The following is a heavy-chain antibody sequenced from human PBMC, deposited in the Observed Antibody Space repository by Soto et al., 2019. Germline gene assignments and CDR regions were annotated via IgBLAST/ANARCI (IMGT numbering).Heavy chain of an antibody. Sequence: ASVKVSCKASGYTFTSYYIHWVRQAPGQGLEWMGIINPSGGSTSYAQKFQGRLTMTRDMSTSTVYMEVSSLRSEDTAIYYCARSNYDFWSGGSLDIWGQGTMVTVSS. D-gene: IGHD3-3*01. CDR3: ARSNYDFWSGGSLDI. CDR1: GYTFTSYY. V-gene: IGHV1-46*01. J-gene: IGHJ3*02. CDR2: INPSGGST.